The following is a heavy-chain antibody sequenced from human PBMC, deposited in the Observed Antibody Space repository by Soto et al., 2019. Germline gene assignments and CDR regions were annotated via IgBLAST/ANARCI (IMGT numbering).Heavy chain of an antibody. CDR3: ARGWLGGVASIRGDY. Sequence: EVQLVEFGGGLVQPGGSLRLSCAASGFTFGSYSMNWVRQAPGKGLEWVSYISSSSGPIYYADSVKGRFTISRDNAKNSLYLQMNSLRAEDTAVYYCARGWLGGVASIRGDYWGQGTLVTVSS. J-gene: IGHJ4*02. CDR1: GFTFGSYS. CDR2: ISSSSGPI. D-gene: IGHD5-12*01. V-gene: IGHV3-48*01.